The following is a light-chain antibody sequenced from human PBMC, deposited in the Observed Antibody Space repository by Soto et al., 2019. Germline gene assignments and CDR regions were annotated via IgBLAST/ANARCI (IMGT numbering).Light chain of an antibody. CDR1: QDINTY. Sequence: DIQMTQSPSAMSSSVGDRVTITCRASQDINTYLVWCHQKPGRLPKRLLYAASSFQSGVPSRFSGSGSGTEFTLTISSLQPEDFATYYYLQHKSYPLTFGGGTNVEL. V-gene: IGKV1-17*03. CDR3: LQHKSYPLT. J-gene: IGKJ4*01. CDR2: AAS.